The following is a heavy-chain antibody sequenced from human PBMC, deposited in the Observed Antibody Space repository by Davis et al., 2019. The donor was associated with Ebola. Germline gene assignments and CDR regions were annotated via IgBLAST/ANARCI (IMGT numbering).Heavy chain of an antibody. V-gene: IGHV4-39*01. CDR3: ARANYFDY. CDR2: IYYTGNR. J-gene: IGHJ4*02. CDR1: GGSISSSGYY. Sequence: SETLSLTCTVSGGSISSSGYYWSWIRQPPGKGLEWIGTIYYTGNRYYNPSRQSRISITVDTSKNQFSLKLSSVTAADTAIYYCARANYFDYWGQGKLVTVSS.